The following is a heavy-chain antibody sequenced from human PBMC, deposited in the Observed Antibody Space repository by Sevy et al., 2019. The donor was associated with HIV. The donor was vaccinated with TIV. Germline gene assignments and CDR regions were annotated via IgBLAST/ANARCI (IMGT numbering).Heavy chain of an antibody. V-gene: IGHV3-13*01. CDR2: IGTAGDT. CDR3: ARGTRYSGSYYLGDDAFDI. D-gene: IGHD1-26*01. J-gene: IGHJ3*02. CDR1: GFTFSRYD. Sequence: GGSLRLSCAASGFTFSRYDMHWVRQATGKGLEWVSSIGTAGDTYYPGSVKGRFTISRENAKKSLYLQMNSLRVGDTAMYYCARGTRYSGSYYLGDDAFDIWGQGTMVTVSS.